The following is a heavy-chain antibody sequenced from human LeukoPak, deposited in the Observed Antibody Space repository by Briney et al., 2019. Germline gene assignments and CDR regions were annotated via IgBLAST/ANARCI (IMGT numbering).Heavy chain of an antibody. Sequence: PSETLSLTCIVSGGSISINYWSWIRQPPGKGLEWIGYISYSGSTNYNPSLQSRVTISINTSKNQFSLNLSSVTAGDTAVYFCARVGFWGGRLGFGPWGQGTLVTVSS. V-gene: IGHV4-59*01. J-gene: IGHJ5*02. CDR3: ARVGFWGGRLGFGP. CDR2: ISYSGST. D-gene: IGHD3-16*01. CDR1: GGSISINY.